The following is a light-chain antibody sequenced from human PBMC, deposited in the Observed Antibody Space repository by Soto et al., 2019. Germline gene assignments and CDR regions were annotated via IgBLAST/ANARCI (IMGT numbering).Light chain of an antibody. Sequence: EITLTQSPGTLTFSQGERSTLSCSASQSVSSSYLAWYQQKPGQPPRLLLYGASRRAPGIPNRFSGSGSGTDFTLTISSLQSEDSAFYYCQQYHNLPPTFGQGSKVDI. V-gene: IGKV3-20*01. J-gene: IGKJ1*01. CDR3: QQYHNLPPT. CDR2: GAS. CDR1: QSVSSSY.